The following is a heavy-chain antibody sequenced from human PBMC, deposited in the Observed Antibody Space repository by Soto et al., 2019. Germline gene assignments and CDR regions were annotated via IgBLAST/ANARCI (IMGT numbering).Heavy chain of an antibody. CDR1: GFNFSGDW. Sequence: EVQLVESGGGLVQPGWSLRISCTDSGFNFSGDWMHWVRQAPGKGLVWVSRLGPHENGLNYADSVKGRFTISRDNAKNYLYLKMDKLRVEDTAVYLCTRVTVGDRDYWGQGTLVTVSS. CDR2: LGPHENGL. J-gene: IGHJ4*02. CDR3: TRVTVGDRDY. D-gene: IGHD4-17*01. V-gene: IGHV3-74*01.